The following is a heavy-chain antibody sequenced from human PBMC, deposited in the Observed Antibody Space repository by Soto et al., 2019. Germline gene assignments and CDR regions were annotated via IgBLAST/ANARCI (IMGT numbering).Heavy chain of an antibody. CDR1: GGSISSYY. CDR3: ARGNGDYFFDY. V-gene: IGHV4-59*01. CDR2: VYYSGST. Sequence: SETLSLTCTVSGGSISSYYWSWIRQPPGKGLEWIGFVYYSGSTNYNPSLNSRVTMSVDTSKNQFSLTLTSVTAADTAVYYCARGNGDYFFDYWGQGTLVTVSS. J-gene: IGHJ4*02. D-gene: IGHD1-1*01.